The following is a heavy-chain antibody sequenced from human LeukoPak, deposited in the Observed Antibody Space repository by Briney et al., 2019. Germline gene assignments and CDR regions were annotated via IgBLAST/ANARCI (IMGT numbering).Heavy chain of an antibody. Sequence: GGSLRLSCAGSGFTFSSYAMSWVRQAPGKGLEWVSAISGSGGSTYYADSVKGRFTISRDNSKNTLYLQMNSLRAEDTAVYYCANGEWELLLDYWGQGTLVTVSS. D-gene: IGHD1-26*01. V-gene: IGHV3-23*01. J-gene: IGHJ4*02. CDR1: GFTFSSYA. CDR3: ANGEWELLLDY. CDR2: ISGSGGST.